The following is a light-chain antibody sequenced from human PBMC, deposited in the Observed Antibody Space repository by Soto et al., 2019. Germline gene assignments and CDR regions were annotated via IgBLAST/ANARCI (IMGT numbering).Light chain of an antibody. J-gene: IGKJ2*01. CDR3: QQTNSFPYT. V-gene: IGKV1D-12*01. Sequence: DVQMTQSPSSMSASVGDTVTITCRASQGINIWLAWYQQKSGKAPKLLIYAASSLQSGVPSRFSGSVSGTDFSLTISGLQPEYFATFYCQQTNSFPYTFGQGTRLQIK. CDR2: AAS. CDR1: QGINIW.